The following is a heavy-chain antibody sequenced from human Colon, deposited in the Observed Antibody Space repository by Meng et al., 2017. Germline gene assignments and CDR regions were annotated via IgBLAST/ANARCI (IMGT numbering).Heavy chain of an antibody. CDR1: GFTFSNYW. CDR2: INSDGTNT. J-gene: IGHJ6*02. CDR3: VRDNVMDV. Sequence: SGFTFSNYWMFWVRQAPGKGLVWVARINSDGTNTGYADSVKGRFTISRDNAKNTLYLQMNSPRAEDTAVYYCVRDNVMDVWGQGTTVTVSS. V-gene: IGHV3-74*01.